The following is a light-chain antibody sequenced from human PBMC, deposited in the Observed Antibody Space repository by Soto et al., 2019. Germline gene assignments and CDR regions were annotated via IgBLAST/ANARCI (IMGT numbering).Light chain of an antibody. CDR2: EVS. Sequence: QSVLTQPPSASRSPGQSVTISCTGTNSDVGAYNYVSWYQQHPGKAPKLMIYEVSKRPSGVPDRFSGSKSGNTASLTVSGLQAEDETDYYCSSYAGSNTYVFGAGTKVTVL. J-gene: IGLJ1*01. CDR1: NSDVGAYNY. V-gene: IGLV2-8*01. CDR3: SSYAGSNTYV.